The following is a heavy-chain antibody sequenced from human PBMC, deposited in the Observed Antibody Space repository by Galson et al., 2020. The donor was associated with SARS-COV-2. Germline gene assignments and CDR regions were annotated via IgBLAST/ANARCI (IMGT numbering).Heavy chain of an antibody. CDR2: IYYSGST. V-gene: IGHV4-31*03. J-gene: IGHJ3*02. CDR3: ARVPPRHKALIIAAFLSNQGSAFDI. D-gene: IGHD6-13*01. CDR1: GGSISSGGYY. Sequence: SETLSLTCTVSGGSISSGGYYWSWIRQHPGKGLEWIGYIYYSGSTYYNPSLKSRVTISVDTSKNQFSLKLSSVTAADTAVYYCARVPPRHKALIIAAFLSNQGSAFDIWGQGTMVTVSS.